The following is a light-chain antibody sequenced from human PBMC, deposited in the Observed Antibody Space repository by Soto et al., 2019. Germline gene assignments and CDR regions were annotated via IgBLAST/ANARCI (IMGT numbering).Light chain of an antibody. CDR3: QQFGNSPLYT. V-gene: IGKV3-20*01. CDR1: QNVIKNY. CDR2: GTS. J-gene: IGKJ2*01. Sequence: EIVWTQSPGTLSLSPGERATLSCRASQNVIKNYLAWYQQKPGQAPRLLIYGTSSRATGIPDRFSGSGSGTDFTLTISRLEAEDSAVYYCQQFGNSPLYTFGQGTKLEIK.